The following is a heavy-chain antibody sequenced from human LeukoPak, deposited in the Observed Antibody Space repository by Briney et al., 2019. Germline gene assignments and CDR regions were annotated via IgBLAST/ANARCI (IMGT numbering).Heavy chain of an antibody. CDR2: IIPIFGTA. CDR3: ARDVAGGSYYRSGIDY. D-gene: IGHD1-26*01. J-gene: IGHJ4*02. Sequence: RASVKVSCKASGYTFSSYGISWVRQAPGQGLEWMGGIIPIFGTANYAQKFQGRVTITADKSTSTAYMELSSLRSEDTAVYYCARDVAGGSYYRSGIDYWGQGTLVTVSS. V-gene: IGHV1-69*06. CDR1: GYTFSSYG.